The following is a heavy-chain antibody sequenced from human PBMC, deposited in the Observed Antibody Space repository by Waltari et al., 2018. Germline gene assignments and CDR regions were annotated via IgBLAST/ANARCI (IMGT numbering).Heavy chain of an antibody. CDR2: LNPRGDIT. CDR3: ARDIRAAREIEVFDY. V-gene: IGHV1-46*01. J-gene: IGHJ4*02. CDR1: GYTFTNYY. Sequence: QVQLVQSGAEVKKPGASVKVSCKASGYTFTNYYIHWVRQAPGQGLEWIGLLNPRGDITFDAQKCQGRVTITADKSTITAYMELSSLRSEDTAVYYCARDIRAAREIEVFDYWGQGTLVTVSS. D-gene: IGHD6-6*01.